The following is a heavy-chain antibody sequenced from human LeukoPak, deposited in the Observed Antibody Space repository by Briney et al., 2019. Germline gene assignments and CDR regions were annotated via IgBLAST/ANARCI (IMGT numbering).Heavy chain of an antibody. Sequence: GGSLRLSCAASGFTFSCYAMSWVRQAPGKGLEWVSAISGSGGSTYYADSVKGRFTISRDNSKNTLYLQMNSLRAEDTAVYYCAKKGSISTVPTQYYFDYWGRGTLVTVSS. CDR1: GFTFSCYA. J-gene: IGHJ4*02. CDR2: ISGSGGST. CDR3: AKKGSISTVPTQYYFDY. V-gene: IGHV3-23*01. D-gene: IGHD2-2*01.